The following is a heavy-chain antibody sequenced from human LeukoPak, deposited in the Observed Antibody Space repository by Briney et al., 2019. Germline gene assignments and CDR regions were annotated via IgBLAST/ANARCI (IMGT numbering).Heavy chain of an antibody. D-gene: IGHD3-22*01. J-gene: IGHJ3*02. CDR1: GFTFSSHS. V-gene: IGHV3-21*01. Sequence: PGGSLRLSCAASGFTFSSHSMNWVRQAPGKGLEWVSSISTSSSYIYYADSVKGRFTISRDNAKNSLYLQMNSLRAEDTAVYYCARDSGYDSSGYYYGAFDIWGQGTMVTVSS. CDR3: ARDSGYDSSGYYYGAFDI. CDR2: ISTSSSYI.